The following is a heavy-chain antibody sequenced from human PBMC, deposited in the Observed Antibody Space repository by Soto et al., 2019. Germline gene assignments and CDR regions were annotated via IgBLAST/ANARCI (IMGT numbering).Heavy chain of an antibody. J-gene: IGHJ4*02. CDR1: GLTFSTKG. Sequence: EVQLLESGGGVVQPGGSLNPACEASGLTFSTKGMGWVRQAPGRGREGVSTISSSGGSTFYADSVKGRFTISRDNSKNTLNLQMSGLRAEDTAVYYCAKGVSWGFYDHWGQGNLVTVST. CDR2: ISSSGGST. V-gene: IGHV3-23*01. CDR3: AKGVSWGFYDH. D-gene: IGHD6-13*01.